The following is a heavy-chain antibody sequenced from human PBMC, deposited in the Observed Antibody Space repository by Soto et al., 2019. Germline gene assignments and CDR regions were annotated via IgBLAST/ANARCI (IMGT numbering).Heavy chain of an antibody. CDR2: IYTSGST. Sequence: SETLSLTCTVSGGYISSYYWSWIRQPAGRGLEWIGRIYTSGSTNYNPSLKSRVTMSVDTSKNQFSLKLGSVTAADTAVYYCARDLPGGSSGWRTLHDYYYGMDVWGQGTTVTVSS. D-gene: IGHD6-19*01. CDR1: GGYISSYY. V-gene: IGHV4-4*07. CDR3: ARDLPGGSSGWRTLHDYYYGMDV. J-gene: IGHJ6*02.